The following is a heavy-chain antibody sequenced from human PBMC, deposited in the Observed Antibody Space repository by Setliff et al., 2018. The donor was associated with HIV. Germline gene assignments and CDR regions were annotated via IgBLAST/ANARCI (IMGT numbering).Heavy chain of an antibody. CDR1: GYTFTTYS. CDR2: INVGKGDT. Sequence: RASVKVSCKTSGYTFTTYSIHWVRQAPGQSLERMGWINVGKGDTKYSQELQGRITITTDTSANTAYMELSSLRSDDTAVYYCASSPGTTRYYYYMDVWGKGTTVTVSS. CDR3: ASSPGTTRYYYYMDV. J-gene: IGHJ6*03. V-gene: IGHV1-3*01. D-gene: IGHD1-7*01.